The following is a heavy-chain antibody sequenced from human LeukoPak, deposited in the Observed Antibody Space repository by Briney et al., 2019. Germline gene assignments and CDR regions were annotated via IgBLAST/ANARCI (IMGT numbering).Heavy chain of an antibody. CDR2: LFASGYS. V-gene: IGHV3-66*01. J-gene: IGHJ6*03. CDR3: AKDSLDYYYMDV. CDR1: GFSVSVNY. Sequence: GGSLRLSCAASGFSVSVNYMSWVRQAPGKGLEWVSVLFASGYSKYADSVKGRFTISRDNSENTLDLHMHSLRAEDTAVYYCAKDSLDYYYMDVWGKGTTVTVSS.